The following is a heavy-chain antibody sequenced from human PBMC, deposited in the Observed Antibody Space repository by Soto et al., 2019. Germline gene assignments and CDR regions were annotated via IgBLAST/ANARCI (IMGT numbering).Heavy chain of an antibody. Sequence: KTSETLSLTCAVYGGSFSGYYWSWIRQPPGKGLEWIGEINHSGSTNYNPSLKSRVTISVDTSKNQFSLKLSSVTAADTAVYYCARAPGGYCSGGSCYSYYYYGMDVWGQGTTVTVSS. CDR1: GGSFSGYY. J-gene: IGHJ6*02. D-gene: IGHD2-15*01. CDR2: INHSGST. V-gene: IGHV4-34*01. CDR3: ARAPGGYCSGGSCYSYYYYGMDV.